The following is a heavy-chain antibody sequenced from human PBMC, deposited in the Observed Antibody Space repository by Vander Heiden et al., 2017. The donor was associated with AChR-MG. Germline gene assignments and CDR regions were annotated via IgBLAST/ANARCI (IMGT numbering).Heavy chain of an antibody. D-gene: IGHD3-22*01. CDR1: GGTFSSYA. CDR2: IIPIFGTA. CDR3: ATSARADSSGYFTLYWYFDL. Sequence: QVQLVQSGAEVQKPGSSVKVSCKASGGTFSSYAISWVRQAPGQGLEWRGGIIPIFGTAKYAQKFQGRVTITADESTSTAYMELSSLRSEDTAVYYCATSARADSSGYFTLYWYFDLWCRGTLVTVSS. V-gene: IGHV1-69*01. J-gene: IGHJ2*01.